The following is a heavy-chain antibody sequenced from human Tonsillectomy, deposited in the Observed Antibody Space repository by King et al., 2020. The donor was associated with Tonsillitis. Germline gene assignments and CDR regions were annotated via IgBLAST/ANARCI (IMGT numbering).Heavy chain of an antibody. D-gene: IGHD3-16*02. CDR2: IIPIFGTA. Sequence: QLVQSGAEVKKPGSSVKVSCKASGGTFNNYAISWVRQAPGQGLEWMGGIIPIFGTANYAQKFQGRVTITADESTSTAYMELSSLRSEDTAVYYCARIALGHYDYVWGSYLDYWGQGTLVTVSS. J-gene: IGHJ4*02. CDR1: GGTFNNYA. V-gene: IGHV1-69*12. CDR3: ARIALGHYDYVWGSYLDY.